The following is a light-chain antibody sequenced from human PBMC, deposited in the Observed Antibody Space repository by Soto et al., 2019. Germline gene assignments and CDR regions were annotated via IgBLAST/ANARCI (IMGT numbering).Light chain of an antibody. J-gene: IGKJ3*01. CDR3: QEYSQWPLFT. V-gene: IGKV3-15*01. CDR2: GAS. CDR1: QSVSSN. Sequence: EIVMTQSPATLSVSPGERATLSCRASQSVSSNLAWYQQKPGQAPRLLIYGASTRATGIPARFSGSGSGTEFTLTISILQSEDFAVYYCQEYSQWPLFTFGPGTTVDIK.